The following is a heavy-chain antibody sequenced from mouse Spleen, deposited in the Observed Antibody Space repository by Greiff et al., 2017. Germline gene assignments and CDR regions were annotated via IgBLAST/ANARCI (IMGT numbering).Heavy chain of an antibody. CDR3: ARSLLLFFDY. V-gene: IGHV5-6*01. CDR1: GFTFSSYG. Sequence: EVQVVESGGDLVKPGGSLKLSCAASGFTFSSYGMSWVRQTPDKRLEWVATISSGGSYTYYPDSVKGRFTISRDNAKNTLYLQMSSLKSEDTAMYYCARSLLLFFDYWGQGTTLTVSS. J-gene: IGHJ2*01. CDR2: ISSGGSYT. D-gene: IGHD1-2*01.